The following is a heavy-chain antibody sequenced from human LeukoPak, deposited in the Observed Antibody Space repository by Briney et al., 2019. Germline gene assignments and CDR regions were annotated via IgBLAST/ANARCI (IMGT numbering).Heavy chain of an antibody. Sequence: PGGPLRLSCAASGFTVSRDYMSWVRQAPGKGLEWASFIYSDGTTFYADSVKGRFTISRDNSKNTLYLQMNSLRAEDTAVYYCARAIHGATWGQGTLVTVSS. J-gene: IGHJ5*02. V-gene: IGHV3-66*01. D-gene: IGHD3-10*01. CDR3: ARAIHGAT. CDR1: GFTVSRDY. CDR2: IYSDGTT.